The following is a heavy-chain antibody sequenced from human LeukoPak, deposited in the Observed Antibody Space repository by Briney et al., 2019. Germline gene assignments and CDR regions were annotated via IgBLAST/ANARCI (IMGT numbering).Heavy chain of an antibody. CDR3: ARGGGYASPIGY. J-gene: IGHJ4*02. D-gene: IGHD5-12*01. Sequence: SETLSLTCAVYGGSFSGYYWSWIRQPPGKGLEWIGEINHSGSTNYNPSLKSRVTISVDTSKNQFSLRLSSVTAADTAVYYCARGGGYASPIGYWGQGALVTVSS. CDR2: INHSGST. CDR1: GGSFSGYY. V-gene: IGHV4-34*01.